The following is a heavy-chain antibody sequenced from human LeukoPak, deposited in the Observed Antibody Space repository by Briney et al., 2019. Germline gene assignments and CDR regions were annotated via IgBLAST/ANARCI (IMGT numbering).Heavy chain of an antibody. CDR1: GFTFSNYD. D-gene: IGHD3-22*01. CDR2: ISHSSITI. V-gene: IGHV3-48*01. Sequence: GGSLRLSCAASGFTFSNYDMNWVRQAPGKGLEWVSYISHSSITIYSADSVKGRFTISRDNAKNSLFLQMNSLRAEDTAVYYCARHRDNSGTDYWGQGTLVTVSS. CDR3: ARHRDNSGTDY. J-gene: IGHJ4*02.